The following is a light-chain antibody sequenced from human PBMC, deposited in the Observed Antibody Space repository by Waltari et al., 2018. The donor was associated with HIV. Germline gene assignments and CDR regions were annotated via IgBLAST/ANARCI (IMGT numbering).Light chain of an antibody. V-gene: IGLV5-45*01. J-gene: IGLJ2*01. CDR3: MIWYGNIWI. CDR1: SEIKDANIR. CDR2: YKSDSHN. Sequence: QAVVTQPPSLSASPGASASLTCTLRSEIKDANIRIYWYQQTPWMPPQNVLKYKSDSHNGLGSGVPSRFSGFSSVPAEARDVVISGLQSDDETDYYCMIWYGNIWIFGGGTKLTIL.